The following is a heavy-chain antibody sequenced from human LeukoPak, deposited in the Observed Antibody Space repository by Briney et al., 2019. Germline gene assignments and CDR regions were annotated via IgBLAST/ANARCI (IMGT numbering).Heavy chain of an antibody. CDR1: GGSISSYY. D-gene: IGHD3-10*01. CDR2: ILYGGST. J-gene: IGHJ4*02. V-gene: IGHV4-59*12. Sequence: SETLSLTCTVSGGSISSYYWSWMRQPPGKGQEWIGYILYGGSTNYNPPLKSRVTISLETSKNQFSLKLNYLTAADTAVYYCAREHGSGSYNYFVYWGGGTLVTVPS. CDR3: AREHGSGSYNYFVY.